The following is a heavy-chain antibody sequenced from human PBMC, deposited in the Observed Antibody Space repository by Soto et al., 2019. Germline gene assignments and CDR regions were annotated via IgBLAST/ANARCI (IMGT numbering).Heavy chain of an antibody. D-gene: IGHD4-17*01. CDR1: DGSISSSRYY. CDR3: ATTVTTILYFDY. V-gene: IGHV4-39*01. J-gene: IGHJ4*02. Sequence: SETLALTCAVSDGSISSSRYYWGWVRQPPGKGLEWIGSIYYSGSTYYNPSLKSRVTVSGDTSKNQFSLKLSSVTAADTAVYYCATTVTTILYFDYWGQGILVTVSS. CDR2: IYYSGST.